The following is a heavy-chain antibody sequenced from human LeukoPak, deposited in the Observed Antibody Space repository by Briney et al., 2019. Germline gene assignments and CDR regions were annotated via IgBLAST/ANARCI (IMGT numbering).Heavy chain of an antibody. CDR1: GFTFDDYA. J-gene: IGHJ3*02. CDR2: ISWNSGNI. D-gene: IGHD2-15*01. Sequence: GGSLRLSCAASGFTFDDYAMHWVRQAPGKGLEWVSGISWNSGNIGYADSVKGRFTISRDNAKNSLYLQMNSLRAEDTALYYCAKGLGYCSGGSCFQDAFDIWGQGTMVTVSS. CDR3: AKGLGYCSGGSCFQDAFDI. V-gene: IGHV3-9*01.